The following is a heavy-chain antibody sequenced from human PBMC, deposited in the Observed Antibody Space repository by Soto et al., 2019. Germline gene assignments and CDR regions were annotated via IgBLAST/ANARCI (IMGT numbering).Heavy chain of an antibody. CDR1: GFNFRNFN. CDR2: VSGSSSYI. Sequence: EVQLTESGGGLVKPGGSLRLSCEGSGFNFRNFNMIWVRQAPGKGLEWVSSVSGSSSYIYYADSVKGRFTVSRDNANNLVFLQMHGLRTEDTAMYYCARDLRGHYGPWGQGTMVTVSS. D-gene: IGHD4-17*01. CDR3: ARDLRGHYGP. J-gene: IGHJ3*01. V-gene: IGHV3-21*06.